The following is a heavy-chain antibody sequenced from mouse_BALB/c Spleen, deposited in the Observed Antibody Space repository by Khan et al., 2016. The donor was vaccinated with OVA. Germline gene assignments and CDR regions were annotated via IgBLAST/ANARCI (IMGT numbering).Heavy chain of an antibody. CDR2: ISYSGNT. D-gene: IGHD1-1*02. Sequence: EVELVESGPGLVKPSQSLSLTCTVTGYSITTDYAWNWIRQFPGNKLEWMGYISYSGNTKYNPSLKSRISITRDTSKNQFFLQLKSVTTEDTASYYCARGYGGDFDYWGQGTTFTVS. J-gene: IGHJ2*01. CDR3: ARGYGGDFDY. CDR1: GYSITTDYA. V-gene: IGHV3-2*02.